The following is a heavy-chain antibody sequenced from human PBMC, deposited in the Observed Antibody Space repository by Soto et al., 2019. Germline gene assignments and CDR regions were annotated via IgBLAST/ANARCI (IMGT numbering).Heavy chain of an antibody. Sequence: ASETLSLTCTVSGGSISSYYWSWIRQPPGKGLEWIGYIYYSGSTNYNPSLKSRVTISVDTSKNQFSLKLSSVTAADTAVYYCARDRWPSDWGQGTLVAVSS. J-gene: IGHJ4*02. V-gene: IGHV4-59*01. CDR1: GGSISSYY. CDR2: IYYSGST. CDR3: ARDRWPSD. D-gene: IGHD2-15*01.